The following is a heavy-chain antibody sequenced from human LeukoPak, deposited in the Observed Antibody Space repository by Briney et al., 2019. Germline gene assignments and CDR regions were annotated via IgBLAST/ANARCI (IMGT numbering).Heavy chain of an antibody. CDR2: IYHSGST. D-gene: IGHD5-18*01. J-gene: IGHJ5*02. V-gene: IGHV4-39*01. CDR3: ARHVPDTTMDPTVWFDP. Sequence: SETLSLTCSVSGGSIDTRSYYWGWIRQPPGKGLEWIGSIYHSGSTYYNPSLKTRVTISIDISKNQFSLRLIAPDTAVYYCARHVPDTTMDPTVWFDPWGQGILVTVSS. CDR1: GGSIDTRSYY.